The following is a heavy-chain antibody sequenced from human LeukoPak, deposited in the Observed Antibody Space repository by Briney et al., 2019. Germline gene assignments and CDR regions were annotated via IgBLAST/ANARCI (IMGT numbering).Heavy chain of an antibody. J-gene: IGHJ3*02. CDR1: GYTFTSYD. CDR3: GVITFGGVIALDAFDI. V-gene: IGHV1-8*01. Sequence: GASVKVSCKASGYTFTSYDINWVRQATGQGLEWMGWMNPNSGNTGYAQKFQGRVTMTRNTSISTAYMELSSLRSEDTAVYYCGVITFGGVIALDAFDIWGQGTMVTVSS. CDR2: MNPNSGNT. D-gene: IGHD3-16*02.